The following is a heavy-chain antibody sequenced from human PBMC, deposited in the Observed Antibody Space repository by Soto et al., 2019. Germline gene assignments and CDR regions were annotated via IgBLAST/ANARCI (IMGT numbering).Heavy chain of an antibody. J-gene: IGHJ4*02. Sequence: QVQLVESGGGVVQPGRSLRLSCAASGFPFTSYGMHWVREGPDKGLEWVAIISYDGSDKYYADSVKGRFTISRDNSQNTRYLPMNSLRPEDTALYYCVGGHYYFDYRGQGTLVIVSS. D-gene: IGHD3-10*01. V-gene: IGHV3-30*03. CDR2: ISYDGSDK. CDR3: VGGHYYFDY. CDR1: GFPFTSYG.